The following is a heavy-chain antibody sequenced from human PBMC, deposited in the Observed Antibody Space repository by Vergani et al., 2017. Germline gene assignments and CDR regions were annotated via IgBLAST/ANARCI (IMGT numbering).Heavy chain of an antibody. V-gene: IGHV3-23*04. Sequence: EVQLVESGGGVVRPGGSLRLSCAASRLTFRSYALSWVRKAQGRGLEWVSAISGSGGSTYYSYSVKGRFTISRDNSKNTLYLQMSSLRAEDTALYYCTRLDDFWSGYTNDNDAFDIWGQGTMVTVSS. J-gene: IGHJ3*02. CDR3: TRLDDFWSGYTNDNDAFDI. D-gene: IGHD3-3*01. CDR2: ISGSGGST. CDR1: RLTFRSYA.